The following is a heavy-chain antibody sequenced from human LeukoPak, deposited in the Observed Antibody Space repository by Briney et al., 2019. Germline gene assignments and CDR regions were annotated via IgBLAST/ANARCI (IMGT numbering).Heavy chain of an antibody. Sequence: PETLSLTCTVSGGSISTYYWSWIRQPPGRGLEWIGYVYFTGSTKYNSSLESRVTISVDTSKNQFSLRLTSVTAADTAIYYCARNGPLAGTRNWFDPWGLGTLVTVSS. J-gene: IGHJ5*02. V-gene: IGHV4-59*01. CDR3: ARNGPLAGTRNWFDP. CDR2: VYFTGST. D-gene: IGHD1-7*01. CDR1: GGSISTYY.